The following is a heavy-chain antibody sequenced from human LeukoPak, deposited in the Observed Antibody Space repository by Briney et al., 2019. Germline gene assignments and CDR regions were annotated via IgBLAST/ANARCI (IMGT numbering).Heavy chain of an antibody. V-gene: IGHV3-23*01. CDR3: AIYVRYLPDAFDI. CDR2: ISGSGGTT. D-gene: IGHD1-14*01. Sequence: PGGSLRLSCAASGFTYSSYAMSWVRQAPGKGLEWVSGISGSGGTTYYADSVKGRFTISRDNSKNTLYLQMNSLRAEDTAVYYCAIYVRYLPDAFDIWGQGTMVSVSS. CDR1: GFTYSSYA. J-gene: IGHJ3*02.